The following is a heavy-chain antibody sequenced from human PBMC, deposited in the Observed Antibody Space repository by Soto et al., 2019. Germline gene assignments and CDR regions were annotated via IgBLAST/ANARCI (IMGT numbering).Heavy chain of an antibody. D-gene: IGHD6-19*01. V-gene: IGHV1-2*02. CDR1: GYTFSGFY. CDR2: INPNSGGT. J-gene: IGHJ4*02. CDR3: ASAAVTGTAGLDF. Sequence: ASVKVSCKASGYTFSGFYMHWVLKAPGQGLEWMGWINPNSGGTKSAEKFQGRVTMTRDTSISTAYMELSRLTSDDTAVYYCASAAVTGTAGLDFWGQGTQVTVSS.